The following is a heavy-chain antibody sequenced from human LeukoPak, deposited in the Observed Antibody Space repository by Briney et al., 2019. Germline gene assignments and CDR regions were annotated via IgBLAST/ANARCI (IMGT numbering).Heavy chain of an antibody. CDR1: GYSISSGYY. CDR2: NSGST. J-gene: IGHJ5*02. D-gene: IGHD6-13*01. Sequence: SETLSLTCTVSGYSISSGYYWGWIRQPPGKGLEWIGSNSGSTYYNPSLKSRVTISVDTSKNQFSLKLGSVTAADTAMYYCARAYSSSWYYNWFDPWGQGTLITVSS. CDR3: ARAYSSSWYYNWFDP. V-gene: IGHV4-38-2*02.